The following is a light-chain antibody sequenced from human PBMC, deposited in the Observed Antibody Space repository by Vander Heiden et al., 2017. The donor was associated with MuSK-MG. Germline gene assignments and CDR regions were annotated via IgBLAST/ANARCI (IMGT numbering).Light chain of an antibody. CDR1: QSVRSSY. J-gene: IGKJ2*01. V-gene: IGKV3-20*01. CDR2: GAS. CDR3: QRDDNLPLYT. Sequence: EIVLTQSPGTLSLCPGERATLSCRASQSVRSSYVVWYQQKPGQAPTLLIYGASSRATGSPDRFSGSGYGTDFTLTISRLEPEDSAVYYCQRDDNLPLYTFGQGTKVEIK.